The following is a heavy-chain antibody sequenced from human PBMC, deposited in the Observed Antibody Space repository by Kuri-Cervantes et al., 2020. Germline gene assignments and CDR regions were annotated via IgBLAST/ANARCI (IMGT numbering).Heavy chain of an antibody. CDR2: VIPIFGTV. CDR3: ASSLVPLTGLGRSVFITNYFDY. CDR1: GGTFTSSN. V-gene: IGHV1-69*05. D-gene: IGHD3-22*01. J-gene: IGHJ4*02. Sequence: SVKVSCKASGGTFTSSNFIWVRQAPGQGLEWMGGVIPIFGTVHYAQKFQGRVTMTRDTSTSTVYMELSSLRSEDTAVYYCASSLVPLTGLGRSVFITNYFDYWGQGTLVTVSS.